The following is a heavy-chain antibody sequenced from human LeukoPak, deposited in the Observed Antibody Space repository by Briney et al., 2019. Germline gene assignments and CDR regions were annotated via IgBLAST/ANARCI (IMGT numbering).Heavy chain of an antibody. CDR1: GFTFTNYW. Sequence: GGSLRLSCAASGFTFTNYWMLWVRHAPGKGLVWVSAIGTAGDPYYPGSVKGRFTISRENAKNSLYLQMNSLRAGDTAVYYCARGGYCSSTSRGCYFDYWGQGTLVTVSS. CDR2: IGTAGDP. CDR3: ARGGYCSSTSRGCYFDY. J-gene: IGHJ4*02. V-gene: IGHV3-13*05. D-gene: IGHD2-2*01.